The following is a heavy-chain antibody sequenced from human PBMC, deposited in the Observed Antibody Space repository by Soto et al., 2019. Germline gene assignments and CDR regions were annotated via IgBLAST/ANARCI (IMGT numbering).Heavy chain of an antibody. CDR1: GYTFTDYY. CDR3: ASGGSSNWLDF. CDR2: INANSGGT. J-gene: IGHJ5*01. D-gene: IGHD2-15*01. Sequence: ASVKVSCKASGYTFTDYYMHWVRQAPGQGLEWMGWINANSGGTNYPQKFQGRVTMTRDTSISTVYMELSSLRSDDTAVYYCASGGSSNWLDFWGRGTLVTVSS. V-gene: IGHV1-2*02.